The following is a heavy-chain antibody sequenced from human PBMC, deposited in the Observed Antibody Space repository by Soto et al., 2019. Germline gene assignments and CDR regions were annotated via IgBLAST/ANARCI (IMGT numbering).Heavy chain of an antibody. J-gene: IGHJ5*02. CDR2: IYYSGST. Sequence: SETLSLTCTVSGGSISSYYWSWIRQPPGKGLEWIGYIYYSGSTNYDPSLKSRVTISVDTSKNQFSLKLSSVTAADTAVYYCARGRYDFWSGYYGEEYNWFDPWGQGTLVTVSS. D-gene: IGHD3-3*01. CDR3: ARGRYDFWSGYYGEEYNWFDP. CDR1: GGSISSYY. V-gene: IGHV4-59*01.